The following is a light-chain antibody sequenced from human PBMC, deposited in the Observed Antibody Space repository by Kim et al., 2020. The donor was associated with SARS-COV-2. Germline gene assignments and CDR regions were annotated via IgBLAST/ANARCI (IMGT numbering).Light chain of an antibody. V-gene: IGLV6-57*03. CDR1: GGSIDDNY. CDR3: QSYNRSNVV. CDR2: EDD. J-gene: IGLJ2*01. Sequence: GKMVTIACTRSGGSIDDNYVQWYQQRPGVVPTTVIYEDDQRPSGVSDRFSGSIDNSSNSASLTISGLKTEDEADYYCQSYNRSNVVFGGGTQLTVL.